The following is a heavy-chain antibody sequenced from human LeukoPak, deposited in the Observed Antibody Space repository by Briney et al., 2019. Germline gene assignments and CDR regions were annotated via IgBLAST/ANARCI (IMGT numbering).Heavy chain of an antibody. V-gene: IGHV4-39*07. CDR2: IYYSGST. CDR3: ARDATYTYCGGDCYEYWFDP. CDR1: GGSISSSSYY. J-gene: IGHJ5*02. Sequence: SETLSLTCTVSGGSISSSSYYWGWIRQPPGKGLEWIGSIYYSGSTYYNPSLKSRVTISVDTSKNQFSLKLSSVTAADTAVYYCARDATYTYCGGDCYEYWFDPWGQGTLVTVSS. D-gene: IGHD2-21*02.